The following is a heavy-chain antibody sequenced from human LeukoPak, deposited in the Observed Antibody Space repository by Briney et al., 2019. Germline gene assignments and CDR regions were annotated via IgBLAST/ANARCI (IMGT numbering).Heavy chain of an antibody. V-gene: IGHV3-66*02. CDR2: IYSGGST. J-gene: IGHJ4*01. CDR3: ARYVTTYYDILAGAGVFDY. CDR1: GFTVSSNY. Sequence: PGGSLRLSCAASGFTVSSNYMSWVRPAAGRGREWVSVIYSGGSTYYPDCVKGRFTISRDNSKNTLYLQMTSLRAEDTAVYYCARYVTTYYDILAGAGVFDYCGQGTLVTVSS. D-gene: IGHD3-9*01.